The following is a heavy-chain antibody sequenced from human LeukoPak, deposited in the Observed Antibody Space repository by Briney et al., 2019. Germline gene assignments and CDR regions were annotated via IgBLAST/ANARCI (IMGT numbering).Heavy chain of an antibody. CDR1: GFTFSSRW. CDR3: ARHGDYCFDL. J-gene: IGHJ4*02. V-gene: IGHV3-7*01. D-gene: IGHD4-17*01. Sequence: PGGSLRLSCAASGFTFSSRWMGWVRQAPEKGLEWVANIRNDGLTQYYLDSVKGRFTISRDNAKDSLSLQMNSLRAEDTAVYFCARHGDYCFDLWGQGTLVTVSS. CDR2: IRNDGLTQ.